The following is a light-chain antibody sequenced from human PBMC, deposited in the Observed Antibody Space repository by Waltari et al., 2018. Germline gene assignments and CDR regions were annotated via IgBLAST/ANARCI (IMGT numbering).Light chain of an antibody. J-gene: IGKJ5*01. V-gene: IGKV1D-12*01. CDR1: QDISRY. CDR2: DKS. Sequence: DIQMTQSPSSVSASLGDRVTITCRASQDISRYLAWYQQTPGRSPTLLVFDKSSVQSGVPSRFSGSGSGTDFTLTISSLQPEDFATYYCLQVSNFPITFGQGTRLEIK. CDR3: LQVSNFPIT.